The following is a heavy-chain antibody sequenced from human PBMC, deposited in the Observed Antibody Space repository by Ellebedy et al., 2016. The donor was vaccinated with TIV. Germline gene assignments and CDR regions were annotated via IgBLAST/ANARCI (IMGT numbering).Heavy chain of an antibody. CDR3: AKVATGP. CDR1: GFTFSDYA. Sequence: GGSLRLXCKGSGFTFSDYAVSWVRQAPGKGLEWVSAISGSGGTTYYADSVKGRFTISRDNSKNTLYLQMNSLRAEDTAVYYCAKVATGPWGQGTLVTVSS. J-gene: IGHJ4*02. D-gene: IGHD5-12*01. V-gene: IGHV3-23*01. CDR2: ISGSGGTT.